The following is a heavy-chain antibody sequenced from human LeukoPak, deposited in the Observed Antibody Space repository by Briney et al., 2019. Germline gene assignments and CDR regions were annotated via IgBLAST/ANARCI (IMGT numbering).Heavy chain of an antibody. Sequence: PSETLSLTCTVSGGSISSISNYWGWIRQPPGKGLEWIGSIDYSESIYYNPSLKNRVTISVDTSKHQFSLKLRSVTAADTAVYYCARGYCSGGSCPATVTGLTGWGQGTLVTVSS. V-gene: IGHV4-39*07. CDR2: IDYSESI. CDR3: ARGYCSGGSCPATVTGLTG. D-gene: IGHD2-15*01. J-gene: IGHJ4*02. CDR1: GGSISSISNY.